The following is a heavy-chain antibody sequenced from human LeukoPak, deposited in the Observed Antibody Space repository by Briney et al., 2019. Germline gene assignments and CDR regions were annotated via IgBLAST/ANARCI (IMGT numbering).Heavy chain of an antibody. Sequence: GGSLRLSCAASGFTFSSYGMHWVRQAPGKGLEWVAFISYDGSNKYYADSVKGRFTISRDNSKNTLYLQMNSLRAEDTAVYYCAKSYGDTAMAYWGYWGQGTLVTVSS. CDR3: AKSYGDTAMAYWGY. CDR1: GFTFSSYG. D-gene: IGHD5-18*01. V-gene: IGHV3-30*18. J-gene: IGHJ4*02. CDR2: ISYDGSNK.